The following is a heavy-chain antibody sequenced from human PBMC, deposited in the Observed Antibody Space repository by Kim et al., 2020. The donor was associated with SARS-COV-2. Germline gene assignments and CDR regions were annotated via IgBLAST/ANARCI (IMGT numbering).Heavy chain of an antibody. D-gene: IGHD3-22*01. CDR1: GGSFSGYY. CDR3: ARGTARHSSSWYYYDSSGSHFDY. J-gene: IGHJ4*02. CDR2: INHSGST. V-gene: IGHV4-34*01. Sequence: SETLSLTCAVYGGSFSGYYWSWIRQPPGKGLEWIGEINHSGSTNYNPSLKSRVTISVDTSKNQFSLKLSSVTAADTAVYYCARGTARHSSSWYYYDSSGSHFDYWGQGTLVTVSS.